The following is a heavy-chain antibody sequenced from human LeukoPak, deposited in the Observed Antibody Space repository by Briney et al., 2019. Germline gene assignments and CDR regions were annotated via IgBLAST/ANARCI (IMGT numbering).Heavy chain of an antibody. CDR2: ISGSGGST. CDR3: ARDLDYGGNSDAFDI. V-gene: IGHV3-23*01. CDR1: GFTFSSYA. J-gene: IGHJ3*02. D-gene: IGHD4-23*01. Sequence: GGSLRLSCAASGFTFSSYAMSWVRQAPGKGLEWVSAISGSGGSTYYADSVKGRFTISRDNSKNSLYLQMNSLKTEDTAVYYCARDLDYGGNSDAFDIWGQGTMVTVSS.